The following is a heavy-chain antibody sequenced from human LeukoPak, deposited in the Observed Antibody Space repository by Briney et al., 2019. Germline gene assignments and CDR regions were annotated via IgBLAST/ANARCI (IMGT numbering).Heavy chain of an antibody. CDR1: GYTSTSYD. D-gene: IGHD3-3*01. CDR2: MNPNSGNT. Sequence: GASVKVSCKASGYTSTSYDINWVRQATGQGLEWMGWMNPNSGNTGYVQKFQGRVTITRNTSISTAYMELSSLRSEDTAVYYCARAALNYDFWSGTDAFDIWGQGTMVTVSS. V-gene: IGHV1-8*03. J-gene: IGHJ3*02. CDR3: ARAALNYDFWSGTDAFDI.